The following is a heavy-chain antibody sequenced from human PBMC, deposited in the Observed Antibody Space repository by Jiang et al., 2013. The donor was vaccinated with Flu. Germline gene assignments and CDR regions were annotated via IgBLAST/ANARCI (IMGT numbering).Heavy chain of an antibody. J-gene: IGHJ4*02. CDR2: INHSGST. CDR1: GGSFSGYY. D-gene: IGHD6-19*01. Sequence: LLKPSETLSLTCAVYGGSFSGYYWSWIRQPPGKGLEWIGEINHSGSTNYNPSLKSRVTISVDTSKNQFSLKLSSVTAADTAVYYCARVPGIAVAGTYFDYWGQGTLVTVSS. V-gene: IGHV4-34*01. CDR3: ARVPGIAVAGTYFDY.